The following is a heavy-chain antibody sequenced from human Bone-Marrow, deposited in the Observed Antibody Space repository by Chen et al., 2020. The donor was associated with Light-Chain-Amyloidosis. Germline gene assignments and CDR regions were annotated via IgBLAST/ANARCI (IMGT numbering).Heavy chain of an antibody. CDR1: GFTFSSYE. V-gene: IGHV3-48*03. J-gene: IGHJ3*02. CDR3: ARSCGAQLVHGAFDI. Sequence: EVRVVESGGGLVQPGGSLRLSCAASGFTFSSYEMNWVRQAPGKGLEWVSYISSSGSTIYYADSVKGRFTISRDNAKNSLYLQMNSLRAEDTAVYYCARSCGAQLVHGAFDIWGQGTMVTVSS. CDR2: ISSSGSTI. D-gene: IGHD6-6*01.